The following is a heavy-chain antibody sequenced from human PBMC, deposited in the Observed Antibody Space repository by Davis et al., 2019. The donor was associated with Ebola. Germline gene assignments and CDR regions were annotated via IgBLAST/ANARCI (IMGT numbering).Heavy chain of an antibody. J-gene: IGHJ4*02. CDR3: AIQGVGTTLDY. D-gene: IGHD1-26*01. V-gene: IGHV4-39*01. CDR2: AYYSGST. CDR1: GGSISSSGYY. Sequence: MPSETLSLTCTVSGGSISSSGYYWGWIRQPPGKGLEWIGSAYYSGSTYYNPSLKSRVTMPVATSKNQFSLKLSSVTAADTAVYYCAIQGVGTTLDYRGQGTLVTVSS.